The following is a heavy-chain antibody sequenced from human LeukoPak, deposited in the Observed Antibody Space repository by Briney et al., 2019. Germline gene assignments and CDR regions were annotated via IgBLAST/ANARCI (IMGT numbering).Heavy chain of an antibody. CDR2: ISSSSSTI. CDR1: GFTFSSYS. Sequence: GGSLRLSCAASGFTFSSYSMNWVRQAPGKGLEWVSYISSSSSTIYYADSVKGRFTISRDNAKNSLYLQMNSLRAEDTAVYYCARAFTLVIADAFDIWGQGTMVTVSS. CDR3: ARAFTLVIADAFDI. D-gene: IGHD3-16*02. V-gene: IGHV3-48*04. J-gene: IGHJ3*02.